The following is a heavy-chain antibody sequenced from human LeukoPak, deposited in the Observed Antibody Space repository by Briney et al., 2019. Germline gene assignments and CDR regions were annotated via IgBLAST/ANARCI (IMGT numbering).Heavy chain of an antibody. D-gene: IGHD3-9*01. CDR3: ARVGLLVRFYYYYMDV. CDR2: ISAYNRNT. Sequence: ASVKVSCKASGYTFTSYGISWVRQAPGQGLEWMGWISAYNRNTNYAQKLQGRVTMTTDTSTSTAYMELRSLRSDDTAVYYCARVGLLVRFYYYYMDVWGKGTTVTVSS. V-gene: IGHV1-18*01. J-gene: IGHJ6*03. CDR1: GYTFTSYG.